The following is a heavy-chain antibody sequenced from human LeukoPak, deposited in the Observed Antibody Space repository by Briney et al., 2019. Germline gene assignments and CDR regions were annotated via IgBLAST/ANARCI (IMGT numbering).Heavy chain of an antibody. CDR3: ARDRGCSGGSCSNFDY. V-gene: IGHV3-30-3*01. J-gene: IGHJ4*02. CDR2: ISYDGSNK. Sequence: GRSLRLSCAASGFTFSSYAMHWVRQAPGKGLEWVAVISYDGSNKYYADSVKGRFTISRDNSKNTLYLQMNSLRAEDTAVYYCARDRGCSGGSCSNFDYWGQGTLVTVSS. CDR1: GFTFSSYA. D-gene: IGHD2-15*01.